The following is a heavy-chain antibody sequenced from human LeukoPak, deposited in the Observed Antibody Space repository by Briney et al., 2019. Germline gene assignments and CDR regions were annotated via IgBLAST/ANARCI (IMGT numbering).Heavy chain of an antibody. CDR3: ARESQLDY. Sequence: PGGSLRLSCAASGFTFDDSAMHWVRQAPGKGLEWVSSIIWNSGDTAYADSVKGRFSISRDNAKDSLYLQMNSLRAEDTAVYYCARESQLDYWGQGTLVTVSS. CDR2: IIWNSGDT. V-gene: IGHV3-9*01. CDR1: GFTFDDSA. J-gene: IGHJ4*02. D-gene: IGHD2-2*01.